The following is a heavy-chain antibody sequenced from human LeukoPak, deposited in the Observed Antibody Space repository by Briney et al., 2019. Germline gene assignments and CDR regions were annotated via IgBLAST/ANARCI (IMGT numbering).Heavy chain of an antibody. Sequence: GRSLRLSCAASGFTFSSYGMHWVRQAPGKGLEWVAVISYDGSNKYYADSVEGRFTISRDNSKNTLYLQMNSLRAEDTAVYYCAKGQVEVAWRFSYYYGMDVWGQGTTVTVSS. CDR2: ISYDGSNK. CDR3: AKGQVEVAWRFSYYYGMDV. J-gene: IGHJ6*02. D-gene: IGHD2-21*01. V-gene: IGHV3-30*18. CDR1: GFTFSSYG.